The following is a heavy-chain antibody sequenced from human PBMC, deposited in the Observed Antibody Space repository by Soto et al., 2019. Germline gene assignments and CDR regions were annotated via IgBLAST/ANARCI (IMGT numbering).Heavy chain of an antibody. V-gene: IGHV3-30-3*01. D-gene: IGHD2-15*01. CDR3: ARAKGGVVVFLGAFDY. CDR2: IPYDGSNI. Sequence: QVQLVDSGGGVVQPGRSLRLSCAASGFTFNSYALHWVRQAPGKGLDWVAVIPYDGSNIYYAASVKGRFTMSRDNYRNTLYLQVNGLRVEDRAVYFCARAKGGVVVFLGAFDYWGQGTLVTVSS. J-gene: IGHJ4*02. CDR1: GFTFNSYA.